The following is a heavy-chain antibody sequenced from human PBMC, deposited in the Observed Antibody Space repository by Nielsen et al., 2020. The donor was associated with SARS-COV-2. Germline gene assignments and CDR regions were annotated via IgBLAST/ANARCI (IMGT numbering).Heavy chain of an antibody. Sequence: GESLKISCAASGFTFSSYSMNWVRQAPGKGLEWVSSISSSSSYIYYADSVKGRFTISRDNAKNSLYLQMNSLRAEDTAVYYCARDWSRAFDVWGQGTMVTVSS. CDR2: ISSSSSYI. CDR3: ARDWSRAFDV. V-gene: IGHV3-21*01. J-gene: IGHJ3*01. CDR1: GFTFSSYS.